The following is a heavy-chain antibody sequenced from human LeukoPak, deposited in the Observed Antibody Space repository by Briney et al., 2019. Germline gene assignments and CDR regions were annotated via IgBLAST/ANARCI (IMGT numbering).Heavy chain of an antibody. CDR3: ARGQARLSWFDP. J-gene: IGHJ5*02. V-gene: IGHV4-38-2*02. Sequence: SETLSLTCTVSGYSINSGYYWGWVRQPPGKGLEWIGGIYHSGSTYYNPSLKSRVTISVGTSKNQFFLKLRSVTAADTAVYYCARGQARLSWFDPWGQGTLVTVSS. CDR2: IYHSGST. D-gene: IGHD6-19*01. CDR1: GYSINSGYY.